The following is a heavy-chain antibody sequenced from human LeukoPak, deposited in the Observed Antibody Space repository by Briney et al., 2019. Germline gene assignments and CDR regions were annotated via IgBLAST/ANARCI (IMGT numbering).Heavy chain of an antibody. Sequence: GGSLRLSCAASGFTFSSYSMNWVRQAPGKGLEWVSSISSGTSYIYYADSVKGRFTISRDNSKNTLYLQMNSLRAEDTAVYYCARGPSGYHNTGGQGTLVTVSS. CDR1: GFTFSSYS. V-gene: IGHV3-21*01. CDR3: ARGPSGYHNT. J-gene: IGHJ4*02. CDR2: ISSGTSYI. D-gene: IGHD5-12*01.